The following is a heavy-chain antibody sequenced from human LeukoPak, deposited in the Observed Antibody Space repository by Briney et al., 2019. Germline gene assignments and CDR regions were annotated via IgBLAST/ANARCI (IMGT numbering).Heavy chain of an antibody. CDR2: ILNDGGST. V-gene: IGHV3-74*01. Sequence: GGSLRLSCAASGFTFNRHWMHWVRQAPGEGPVWVAHILNDGGSTSYADSVKGRFTISRDDAKNTLSLQMNSLRAEDTAVYHCVRHNYGYDYWGQGTPVTVSS. CDR1: GFTFNRHW. J-gene: IGHJ4*02. CDR3: VRHNYGYDY. D-gene: IGHD5-18*01.